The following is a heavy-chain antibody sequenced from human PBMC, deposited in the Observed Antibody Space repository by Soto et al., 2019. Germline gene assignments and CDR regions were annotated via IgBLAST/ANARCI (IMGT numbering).Heavy chain of an antibody. D-gene: IGHD3-10*01. V-gene: IGHV3-53*01. CDR2: IYSGGYT. CDR3: ATRGGGGGY. Sequence: EVQLVESGGGLIQPGGSLRLSCAVSGFTVSNNYMSWVRQAPGKGLEGVSVIYSGGYTAYGDSVKGRFTISRDNSKNTIYLQMNSRGGGAPAVYFGATRGGGGGYWGQGTLVTVSS. J-gene: IGHJ4*02. CDR1: GFTVSNNY.